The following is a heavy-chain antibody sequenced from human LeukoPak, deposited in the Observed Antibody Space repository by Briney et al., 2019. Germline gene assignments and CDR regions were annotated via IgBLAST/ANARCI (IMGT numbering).Heavy chain of an antibody. CDR2: INPSGGST. CDR3: AREGGSGSYLGPLSAFDI. V-gene: IGHV1-46*01. J-gene: IGHJ3*02. CDR1: GYTFTSYY. D-gene: IGHD1-26*01. Sequence: ASVKVSCKASGYTFTSYYMHWLRQAPGQGLEWMGIINPSGGSTSYAQKFQGRVTMTRDTSTSTVYMELSSLRSEDTAVYYCAREGGSGSYLGPLSAFDIWGQGTMVTVSS.